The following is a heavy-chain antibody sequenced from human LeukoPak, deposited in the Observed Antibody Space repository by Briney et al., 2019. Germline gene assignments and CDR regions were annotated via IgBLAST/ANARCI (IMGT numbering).Heavy chain of an antibody. CDR3: ATDSARPEMNYYYYMDV. V-gene: IGHV1-24*01. Sequence: GASVKVSCKVSGYTLTELSMHWVRQALGTRLEWMGGFDPEDGETIYAQKFQGRVTMTEDTSTDTAYMELSSLRSEDTAVYYCATDSARPEMNYYYYMDVWGKGTTVTVSS. CDR2: FDPEDGET. CDR1: GYTLTELS. D-gene: IGHD6-6*01. J-gene: IGHJ6*03.